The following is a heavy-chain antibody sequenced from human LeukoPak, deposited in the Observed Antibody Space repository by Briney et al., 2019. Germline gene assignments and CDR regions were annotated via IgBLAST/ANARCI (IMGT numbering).Heavy chain of an antibody. D-gene: IGHD5-18*01. V-gene: IGHV1-2*02. CDR1: GYTFTGYI. Sequence: ASVKVSCKASGYTFTGYIMHWVRQAPGQGLEWMGWINPNSGDTKYTQKFQGRVTLTRDTSISTAHMELNRLRSDDTAVYYCARDLVDTAMWEFDYWGQGTLVTVSS. CDR2: INPNSGDT. J-gene: IGHJ4*02. CDR3: ARDLVDTAMWEFDY.